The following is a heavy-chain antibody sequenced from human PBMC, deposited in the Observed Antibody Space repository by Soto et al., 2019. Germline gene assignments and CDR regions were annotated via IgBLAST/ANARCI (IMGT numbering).Heavy chain of an antibody. J-gene: IGHJ4*02. Sequence: EVQLVESGGDSVQPGGSLRLSCAASGFTFSSDWMHWVRQPPGKGLVWVSRINADGSDTDYADSVKGRFIISRDNAKSTLYLHMNTVRAEDTAIYFCARDSTMGLDYWGQGTLVTVSS. D-gene: IGHD3-10*01. CDR3: ARDSTMGLDY. CDR1: GFTFSSDW. CDR2: INADGSDT. V-gene: IGHV3-74*01.